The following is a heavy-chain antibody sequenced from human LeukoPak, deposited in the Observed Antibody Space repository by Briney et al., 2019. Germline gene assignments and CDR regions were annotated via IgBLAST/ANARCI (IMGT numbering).Heavy chain of an antibody. V-gene: IGHV4-4*07. Sequence: SETLSLTCTVSGGSISSYYWSWIRQPAGKGLEWIGRIYTSGSTNYNPSLKSRVTMSVDTSKNQFSLKLSSVTAADTAVYYCARVFDCGGDYYSHSYNWFDPWGQGTLVTVSS. CDR3: ARVFDCGGDYYSHSYNWFDP. CDR2: IYTSGST. J-gene: IGHJ5*02. CDR1: GGSISSYY. D-gene: IGHD2-21*02.